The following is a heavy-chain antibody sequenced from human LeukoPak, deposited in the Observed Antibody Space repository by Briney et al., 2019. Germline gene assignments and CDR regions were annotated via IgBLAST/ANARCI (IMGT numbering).Heavy chain of an antibody. Sequence: GGSLRLSCVASGFTFSSYAMSWVRQAPGKGLQWVSSISDNGGSTYYVDSVRGRFIISRDNSKDTLYPQMNSLRAEDTAVYYCARDYTGYFPWGQGTLVIVSS. CDR3: ARDYTGYFP. D-gene: IGHD3-9*01. V-gene: IGHV3-23*01. CDR1: GFTFSSYA. J-gene: IGHJ5*02. CDR2: ISDNGGST.